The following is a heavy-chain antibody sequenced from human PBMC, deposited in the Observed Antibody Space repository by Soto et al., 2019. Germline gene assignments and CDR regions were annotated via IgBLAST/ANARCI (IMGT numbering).Heavy chain of an antibody. CDR1: GYTFTRNG. CDR3: ARDKDYMVDY. Sequence: QVQLVQSGAEVKEPGASVKVSCKPSGYTFTRNGISWVRQAPGQGLEWVGWISTNSGNTDYAQKLQGRVTLTTDTSTNTAYLELRSLRSDDTAVYYCARDKDYMVDYWGQGTLVTVSS. J-gene: IGHJ4*02. D-gene: IGHD4-4*01. V-gene: IGHV1-18*01. CDR2: ISTNSGNT.